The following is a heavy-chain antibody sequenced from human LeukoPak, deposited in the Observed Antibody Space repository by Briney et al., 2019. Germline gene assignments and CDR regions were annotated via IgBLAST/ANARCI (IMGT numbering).Heavy chain of an antibody. Sequence: PSETLSLTCTVSGGSISSGDYYWSWIRQPPGKGLEWIGYIYYSGSTYYNPSLKSRVTISVDTSKNQLSLKLTSVTAADTAVYYCARPIAAAGNPEVWGQGTTVTVSS. J-gene: IGHJ6*02. CDR2: IYYSGST. D-gene: IGHD6-13*01. CDR1: GGSISSGDYY. CDR3: ARPIAAAGNPEV. V-gene: IGHV4-30-4*01.